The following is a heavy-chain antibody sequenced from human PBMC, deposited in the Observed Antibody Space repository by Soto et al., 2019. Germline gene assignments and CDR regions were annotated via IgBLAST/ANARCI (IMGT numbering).Heavy chain of an antibody. J-gene: IGHJ4*02. V-gene: IGHV3-74*01. CDR1: GFTFSSYW. Sequence: GGSLRLSCAASGFTFSSYWMHWVRQAPGKGLVWVSRINSDGSSTSYADSVKGRFTISRDNAKNTLYLQMNSLRAEDTAVYYFARFDAEVGATPPFDYWGQGTLVTVSS. CDR3: ARFDAEVGATPPFDY. D-gene: IGHD1-26*01. CDR2: INSDGSST.